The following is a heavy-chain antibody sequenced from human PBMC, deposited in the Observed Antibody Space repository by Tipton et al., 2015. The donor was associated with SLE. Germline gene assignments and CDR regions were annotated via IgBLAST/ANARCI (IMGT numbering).Heavy chain of an antibody. CDR3: ARDRDSSGYRGIDF. CDR2: IYYSGST. Sequence: TLSLTCTVSGGSISSSSYYWGWIRQPPGKGLEWIGSIYYSGSTYYNPSLKSRVTISVDTSKNQFSLKLSSVTAADTAVYYCARDRDSSGYRGIDFWGQGTLVIVSS. CDR1: GGSISSSSYY. J-gene: IGHJ4*02. D-gene: IGHD3-22*01. V-gene: IGHV4-39*07.